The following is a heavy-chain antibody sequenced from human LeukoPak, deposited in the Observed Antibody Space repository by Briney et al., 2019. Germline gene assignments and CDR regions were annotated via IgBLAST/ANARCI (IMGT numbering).Heavy chain of an antibody. J-gene: IGHJ6*02. CDR1: GGSISGYY. D-gene: IGHD1-1*01. CDR3: LTDDRGV. V-gene: IGHV4-4*07. Sequence: TSETLSLTCTVSGGSISGYYWSWIRQPAGKGLEWIGRIYSSGSTNSNPSLRSRVTMSVDPSKNQLSLKLTSVTATDTAVYYCLTDDRGVWGQGTTVTVSS. CDR2: IYSSGST.